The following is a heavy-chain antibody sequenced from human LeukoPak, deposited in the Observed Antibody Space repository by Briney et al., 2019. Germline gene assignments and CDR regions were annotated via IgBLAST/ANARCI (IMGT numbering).Heavy chain of an antibody. CDR2: IYHSGST. J-gene: IGHJ5*02. D-gene: IGHD2/OR15-2a*01. CDR3: ARSLSPGRNSRYWFDP. Sequence: PSETLSLTCTVSGYSISSGYYWGWIRQPPGKGLEWIGSIYHSGSTYYNPSLKSRVTISVDTSKNQFSLKLSSVTAADTAVYYCARSLSPGRNSRYWFDPWGQGTLVTVSS. CDR1: GYSISSGYY. V-gene: IGHV4-38-2*02.